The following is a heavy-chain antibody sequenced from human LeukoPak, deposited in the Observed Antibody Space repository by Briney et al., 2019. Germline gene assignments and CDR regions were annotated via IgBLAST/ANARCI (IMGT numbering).Heavy chain of an antibody. CDR2: ISGNSGSS. CDR3: AKAPYIVGATKSLDY. J-gene: IGHJ4*02. D-gene: IGHD1-26*01. Sequence: GGSLRLSCAASGFTFSSYARTWVRQAPGKGLEWVSAISGNSGSSYYADSVKGRFTISRDNSKNTLYLQMNSLRAEDTAVYYCAKAPYIVGATKSLDYWGQGTLVTVSS. V-gene: IGHV3-23*01. CDR1: GFTFSSYA.